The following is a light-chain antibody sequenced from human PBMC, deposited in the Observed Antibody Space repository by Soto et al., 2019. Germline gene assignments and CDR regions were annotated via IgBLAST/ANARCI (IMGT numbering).Light chain of an antibody. CDR1: QTISTY. J-gene: IGKJ1*01. CDR3: QQSYGMPWT. V-gene: IGKV1-39*01. Sequence: IQMTQSPSSLSASVGDRVTITCRASQTISTYLNWYQQKPGKAPKLLIYASSSVQSGVPSRFSGSGSGIDFTLTITSLQPEDFATYICQQSYGMPWTFGQGTKVEV. CDR2: ASS.